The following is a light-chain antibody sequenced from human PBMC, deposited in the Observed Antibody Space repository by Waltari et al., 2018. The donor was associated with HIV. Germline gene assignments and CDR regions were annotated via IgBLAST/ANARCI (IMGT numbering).Light chain of an antibody. CDR2: LNSDGSH. CDR1: SGHSSYA. V-gene: IGLV4-69*01. J-gene: IGLJ2*01. Sequence: QLVLTQSPSASASLGASVKLTCTLSSGHSSYAIAWHQQQPEKGPRYLMKLNSDGSHRKGDAIPDRFSGSSSGAERYLTISSLQSEDEADYYCQTWDTGIQVFGGGTKLTVL. CDR3: QTWDTGIQV.